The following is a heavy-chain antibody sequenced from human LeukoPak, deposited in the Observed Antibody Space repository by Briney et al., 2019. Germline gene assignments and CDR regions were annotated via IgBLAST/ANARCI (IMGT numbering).Heavy chain of an antibody. CDR3: ARVLRCFDY. CDR2: IYYSGST. D-gene: IGHD4-17*01. J-gene: IGHJ4*02. CDR1: GDSISNYY. V-gene: IGHV4-59*06. Sequence: PSETLSLTCTVSGDSISNYYWSWIRQHPGKGLEWIGYIYYSGSTYYNPSLKSRVTISVDTSKNQFSLKLSSVTAADTAVYYCARVLRCFDYWGQGTLVTVSS.